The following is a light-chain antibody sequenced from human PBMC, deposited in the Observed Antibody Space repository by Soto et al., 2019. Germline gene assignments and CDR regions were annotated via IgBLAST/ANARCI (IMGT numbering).Light chain of an antibody. CDR1: QSISSW. Sequence: DIQMTQSPSTLSASVGDRVTITCRASQSISSWLAWYQQKPGKAPNLLIYKASSLQSGVPSRFSGSGSGTEFPLTISSRQPDDFATYYCQHYNSYLYTFGQGTNLEIK. CDR3: QHYNSYLYT. V-gene: IGKV1-5*03. CDR2: KAS. J-gene: IGKJ2*01.